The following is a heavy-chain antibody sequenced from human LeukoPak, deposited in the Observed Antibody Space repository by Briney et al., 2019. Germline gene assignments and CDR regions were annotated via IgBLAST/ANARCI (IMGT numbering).Heavy chain of an antibody. J-gene: IGHJ6*02. Sequence: PGGSLRLSCTASGFTFSSYAMSWVRQAPGKGLEWVSVISGSGGTTYYADPVKGRFTISRDNSKNTLYLQMNSLRAEDTAVYYCAREGAAGTYRAYYYYYGMDVWGQGTTVTVSS. V-gene: IGHV3-23*01. CDR1: GFTFSSYA. CDR2: ISGSGGTT. D-gene: IGHD6-13*01. CDR3: AREGAAGTYRAYYYYYGMDV.